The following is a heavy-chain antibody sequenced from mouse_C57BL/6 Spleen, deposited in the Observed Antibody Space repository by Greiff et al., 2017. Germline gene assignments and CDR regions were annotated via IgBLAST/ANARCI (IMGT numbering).Heavy chain of an antibody. Sequence: VQLQQPGTELVKPGASVKLSCKASGYTFTSYWMHGVKQRPGQGLEWIGNINPSNGGTNYNEKFKSKATLTVDKSSSTAYMQLSSLTSEDSAVYYCARWGNYVGYFDVWGTGTTVTVSS. CDR3: ARWGNYVGYFDV. D-gene: IGHD2-1*01. CDR1: GYTFTSYW. J-gene: IGHJ1*03. V-gene: IGHV1-53*01. CDR2: INPSNGGT.